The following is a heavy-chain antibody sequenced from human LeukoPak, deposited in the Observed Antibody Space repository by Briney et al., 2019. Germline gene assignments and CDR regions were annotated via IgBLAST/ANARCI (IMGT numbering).Heavy chain of an antibody. D-gene: IGHD4-11*01. J-gene: IGHJ6*03. Sequence: GGSLRLSCAASGFTFSSYGMHWVRQAPGKGLEWVAFIRYDGSNKYYADSVKGRFTISRDNSKNTLYLQMNSLRAEDTAVYYCAKEYSNYPGGIYYYCYMDVWGKGTTVTVSS. V-gene: IGHV3-30*02. CDR3: AKEYSNYPGGIYYYCYMDV. CDR2: IRYDGSNK. CDR1: GFTFSSYG.